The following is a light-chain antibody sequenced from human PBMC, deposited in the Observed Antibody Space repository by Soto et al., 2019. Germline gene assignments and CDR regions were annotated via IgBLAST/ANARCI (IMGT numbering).Light chain of an antibody. CDR3: QQYNNWPLLT. CDR2: GAS. J-gene: IGKJ4*01. V-gene: IGKV3-15*01. Sequence: EIIVTQSPATLSVSPGERATLSCRASQSVNNNLAWYQQKPRQAPRLLIYGASTRATGIPARFGGSGYGTEFTLTISSLQSEDFAIYYCQQYNNWPLLTFGGGTKVEIK. CDR1: QSVNNN.